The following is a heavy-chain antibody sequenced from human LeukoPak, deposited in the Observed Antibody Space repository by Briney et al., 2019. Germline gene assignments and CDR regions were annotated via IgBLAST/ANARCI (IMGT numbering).Heavy chain of an antibody. D-gene: IGHD6-13*01. CDR3: AKARYSSSGGYFHH. J-gene: IGHJ1*01. CDR1: GFTFSSYA. Sequence: GGSLRLSCAASGFTFSSYAMSWVPQAPGQGREGVSAISGSGGSTYYADSVKGRFTISRDNSKNTLNLQMNSLRAEDTAVYYCAKARYSSSGGYFHHWGQGTLVTVSS. CDR2: ISGSGGST. V-gene: IGHV3-23*01.